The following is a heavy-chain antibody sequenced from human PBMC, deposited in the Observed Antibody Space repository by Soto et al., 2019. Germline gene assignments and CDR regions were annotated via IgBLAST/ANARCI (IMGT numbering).Heavy chain of an antibody. V-gene: IGHV3-30-3*01. CDR2: ISYDGSNK. D-gene: IGHD2-2*01. Sequence: GGSLRLSCAASGFTFSSYAMHWVRQAPGKGLEWVAVISYDGSNKYYADSVKGRFTISRDNSKNTLYLQMNSLRAEDTAVYYCARDRGYCSSTSCYSGPYYYYGMDVRGKGTTVTASS. J-gene: IGHJ6*04. CDR3: ARDRGYCSSTSCYSGPYYYYGMDV. CDR1: GFTFSSYA.